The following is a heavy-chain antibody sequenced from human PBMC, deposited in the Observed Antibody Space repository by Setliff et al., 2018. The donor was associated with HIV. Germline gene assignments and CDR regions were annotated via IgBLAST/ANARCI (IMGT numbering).Heavy chain of an antibody. J-gene: IGHJ4*02. CDR2: FYYSGNT. D-gene: IGHD3-10*01. Sequence: SETLSLTCSVSGGSISSSNYYGGWIRQPPGKGLEWIGSFYYSGNTYYSPSLKSRVTISIDTSKNQFSLKLSSVTAADTAVYFCARARGPEGYFDSWGQGTLVTVSS. V-gene: IGHV4-39*07. CDR1: GGSISSSNYY. CDR3: ARARGPEGYFDS.